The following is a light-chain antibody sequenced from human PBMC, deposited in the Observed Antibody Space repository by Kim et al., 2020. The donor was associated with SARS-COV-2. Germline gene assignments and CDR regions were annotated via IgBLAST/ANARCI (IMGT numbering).Light chain of an antibody. CDR3: MQAVQTPVT. V-gene: IGKV2-28*01. CDR1: QSIRYSNGYTY. Sequence: PAAISCRSSQSIRYSNGYTYLDWYLQKPGQSPQLLIYLASNRASGVPDRLSGSGSGTDFTLKISRVEAEDVGVYYCMQAVQTPVTFGQGTRLEIK. CDR2: LAS. J-gene: IGKJ5*01.